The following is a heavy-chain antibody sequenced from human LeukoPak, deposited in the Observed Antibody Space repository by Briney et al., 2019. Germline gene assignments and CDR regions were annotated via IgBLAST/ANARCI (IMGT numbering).Heavy chain of an antibody. J-gene: IGHJ6*03. Sequence: AAVKVSCKASGYTFSDYYIHWVRQAPGQGLEWMGWINGNSGVTNHAQKFQGRVTVTRDTSITTAYVELSSLRSDDTAVYHCARARTTAAGTSGYHFYYMDVWGEGTTVIVSS. CDR1: GYTFSDYY. V-gene: IGHV1-2*02. CDR3: ARARTTAAGTSGYHFYYMDV. CDR2: INGNSGVT. D-gene: IGHD6-13*01.